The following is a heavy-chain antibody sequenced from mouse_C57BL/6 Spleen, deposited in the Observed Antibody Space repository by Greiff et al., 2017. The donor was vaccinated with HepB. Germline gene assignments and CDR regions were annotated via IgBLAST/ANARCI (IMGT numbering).Heavy chain of an antibody. CDR1: GYAFSSSW. V-gene: IGHV1-82*01. J-gene: IGHJ1*03. CDR2: IYPGDGDT. D-gene: IGHD1-1*01. CDR3: ARSHYGSSGYFDV. Sequence: VQLQQSGLELVKPGASVKISCKASGYAFSSSWMNWVKQRPGKGLEWIGRIYPGDGDTNYNGKFKGKATLTADKSSSTAYMQLSSLTSEDSAVYFCARSHYGSSGYFDVWGTGTTVTVSS.